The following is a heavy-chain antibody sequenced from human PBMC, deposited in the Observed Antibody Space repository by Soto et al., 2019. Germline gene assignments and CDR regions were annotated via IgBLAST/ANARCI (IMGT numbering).Heavy chain of an antibody. Sequence: EVQLLESGGGLVQPGGSLRLSCAASGFTFSSYAMSWVRQAPGKGLEWVSAISGSGGSTYYADSVKGRFTISRDNSKNTLYLQMNSLRAEDTAVYYCAKTISYYGSGSYYNGGVGFDYWGQGTLVTVSS. J-gene: IGHJ4*02. CDR3: AKTISYYGSGSYYNGGVGFDY. CDR1: GFTFSSYA. D-gene: IGHD3-10*01. V-gene: IGHV3-23*01. CDR2: ISGSGGST.